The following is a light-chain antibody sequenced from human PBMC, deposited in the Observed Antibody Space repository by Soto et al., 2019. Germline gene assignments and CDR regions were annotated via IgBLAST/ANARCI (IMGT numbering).Light chain of an antibody. V-gene: IGLV2-14*01. Sequence: QPVLTQPAFVSGSPGQSITISCTGTSSDVGGYNYVSWYQQHPGKAPKLMIYDVSNRPSGVSNRFSGSKSGNTASLTISGLEAEDEADYYCSSYTSISTYVFGTGTKLTVL. CDR2: DVS. J-gene: IGLJ1*01. CDR3: SSYTSISTYV. CDR1: SSDVGGYNY.